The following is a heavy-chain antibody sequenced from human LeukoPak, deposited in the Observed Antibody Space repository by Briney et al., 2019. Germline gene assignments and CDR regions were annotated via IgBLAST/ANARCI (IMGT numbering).Heavy chain of an antibody. CDR2: IIPIFGTA. CDR3: ASSPRKYYDILTGYRSDY. Sequence: GASVKVSCKASGGTFSSYAINWVRQAPGQGLEWMGGIIPIFGTANYAQKFQGRVTITADESTSTAYMELSSLRSEDTAVYYCASSPRKYYDILTGYRSDYWGQGTLVTVSS. J-gene: IGHJ4*02. V-gene: IGHV1-69*01. CDR1: GGTFSSYA. D-gene: IGHD3-9*01.